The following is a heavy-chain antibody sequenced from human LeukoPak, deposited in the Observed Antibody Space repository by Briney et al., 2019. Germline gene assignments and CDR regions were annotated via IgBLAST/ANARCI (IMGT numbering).Heavy chain of an antibody. D-gene: IGHD2-21*02. J-gene: IGHJ6*02. Sequence: SVKVSCKASGGTFSSYAVSWVRQAPGQGLEWMGRIIPILGIANYAQKFRGRVTITADKSTSTAYMELSSLRSEDTAVYYCARDGGVPYCGGDCYPDYYGMDVWGQGTTVTVSS. V-gene: IGHV1-69*04. CDR3: ARDGGVPYCGGDCYPDYYGMDV. CDR1: GGTFSSYA. CDR2: IIPILGIA.